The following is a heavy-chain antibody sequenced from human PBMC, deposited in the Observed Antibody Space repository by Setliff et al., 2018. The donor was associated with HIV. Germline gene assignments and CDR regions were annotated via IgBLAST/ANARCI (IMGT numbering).Heavy chain of an antibody. CDR3: PRQMTSCSSSDY. D-gene: IGHD3-9*01. Sequence: SETLSLTCTVSGGSISNYXXXWIRQPPGKGLEWIGHIYSSGSTNYNPSLKRRVTISVDTSKNQISLKLSSGTAADTALYYCPRQMTSCSSSDYWGQGTLVTVSS. J-gene: IGHJ4*02. CDR1: GGSISNYX. V-gene: IGHV4-59*08. CDR2: IYSSGST.